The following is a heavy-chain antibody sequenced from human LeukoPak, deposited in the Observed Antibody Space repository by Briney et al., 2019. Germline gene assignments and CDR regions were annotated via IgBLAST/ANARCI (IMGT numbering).Heavy chain of an antibody. CDR3: ARDMATVTTSYYYGMDV. D-gene: IGHD4-17*01. CDR2: INPNSGGT. Sequence: ASVKVSCKASGGTFTSYAISWVRQAPGQGLEWMGRINPNSGGTNYAQKFQGWDTMTRDTSISTAYMELSRLRSDDTAVYYCARDMATVTTSYYYGMDVWGQGTTVTVSS. J-gene: IGHJ6*02. CDR1: GGTFTSYA. V-gene: IGHV1-2*04.